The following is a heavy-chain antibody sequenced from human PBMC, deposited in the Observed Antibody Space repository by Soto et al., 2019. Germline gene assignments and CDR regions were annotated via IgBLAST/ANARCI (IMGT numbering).Heavy chain of an antibody. CDR3: ARRTPGTTCFDY. D-gene: IGHD1-1*01. CDR1: GGSISNYC. J-gene: IGHJ4*02. Sequence: QVQLQESGPGLVKPSETLSLTCTVSGGSISNYCWSWIRQPPGKGLEWIGYVSDSGSTNYSPSLRSRVSISVDTSKMQFSLNLRSVTAADTAVYYCARRTPGTTCFDYWGQGTLVIVSS. V-gene: IGHV4-59*08. CDR2: VSDSGST.